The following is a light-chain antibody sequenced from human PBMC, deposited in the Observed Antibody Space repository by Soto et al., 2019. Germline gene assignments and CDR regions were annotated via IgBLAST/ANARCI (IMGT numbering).Light chain of an antibody. J-gene: IGKJ2*01. Sequence: EIVLTQSPGTLSLSPGERATLSCRASQSVSSSYLAWYQQKPGQAPRLLIYGASGRATGIPDRFSGSGSGTDFTITISRLEPEDFAVYYWQQYGSSPMYTFGQGTKLEIK. CDR1: QSVSSSY. CDR2: GAS. V-gene: IGKV3-20*01. CDR3: QQYGSSPMYT.